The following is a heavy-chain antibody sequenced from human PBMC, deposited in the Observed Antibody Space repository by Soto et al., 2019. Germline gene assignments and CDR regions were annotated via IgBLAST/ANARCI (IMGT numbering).Heavy chain of an antibody. CDR3: ARDGHCSGGGCYWFDP. D-gene: IGHD2-15*01. CDR1: GGSISSVDYY. CDR2: IYYSGST. J-gene: IGHJ5*02. V-gene: IGHV4-30-4*01. Sequence: SETLSLTCTVSGGSISSVDYYRSWIRQPPGKGLEWIGYIYYSGSTYYNPSLKSRLTISVDTSQNQFSLKLSSVTAADTAVYYCARDGHCSGGGCYWFDPWGRGTLVTVSS.